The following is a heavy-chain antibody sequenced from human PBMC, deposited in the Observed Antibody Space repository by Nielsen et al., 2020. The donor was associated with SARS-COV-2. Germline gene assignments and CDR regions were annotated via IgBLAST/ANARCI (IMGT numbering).Heavy chain of an antibody. V-gene: IGHV3-21*01. Sequence: GESLKISCAASGFTFSSYSMNWVRQAPGKGLEWVSSISSSSSYIYYADSVKGRFTISRDNAKNSLYLQMNSLRAEDTAVYYCARVVVVAATLDYWGQGTLVTVSS. D-gene: IGHD2-15*01. J-gene: IGHJ4*02. CDR3: ARVVVVAATLDY. CDR1: GFTFSSYS. CDR2: ISSSSSYI.